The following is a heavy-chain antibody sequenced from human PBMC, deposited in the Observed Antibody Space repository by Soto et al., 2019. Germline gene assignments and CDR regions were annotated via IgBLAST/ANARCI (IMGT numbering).Heavy chain of an antibody. Sequence: VQLQESGPGLVKPSQTLSLTCNVSGESISSGGYYWSWIRHHPGKGLEWIGYIYDTESAYYNPSLKSRVTISMDTSKNQFAMRLSSVTAADTAVYYCARASSSSSAADYWGQGILGTVSS. J-gene: IGHJ4*02. CDR3: ARASSSSSAADY. CDR1: GESISSGGYY. D-gene: IGHD6-6*01. CDR2: IYDTESA. V-gene: IGHV4-31*03.